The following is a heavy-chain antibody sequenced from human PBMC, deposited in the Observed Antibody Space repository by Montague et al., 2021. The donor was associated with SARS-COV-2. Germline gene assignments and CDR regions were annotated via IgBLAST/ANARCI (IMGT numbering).Heavy chain of an antibody. CDR3: ARGLVGWFDP. Sequence: SETLSLTCTASGGSISSSSYYWGWIRQPPGKGLEWIGSIYYSGSTYYNPSLKSRVTISVDTSKNQFSLKLSSVTAADTAVYYCARGLVGWFDPWGRGTLVTVSS. D-gene: IGHD3/OR15-3a*01. CDR2: IYYSGST. V-gene: IGHV4-39*01. CDR1: GGSISSSSYY. J-gene: IGHJ5*02.